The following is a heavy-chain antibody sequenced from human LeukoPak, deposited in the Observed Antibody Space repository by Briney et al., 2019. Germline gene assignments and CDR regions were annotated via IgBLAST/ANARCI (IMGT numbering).Heavy chain of an antibody. Sequence: PGGSLRLSCAASGFTFSSYSMNWVRQAPGKGLEWVSYISSSSSTIYYADSVKGRFTISRDNAKNSLYLQMNSLRAEDTAVYYCAEIVSITIFGVEKGPDYWGQGTLVTVSS. CDR3: AEIVSITIFGVEKGPDY. CDR1: GFTFSSYS. CDR2: ISSSSSTI. J-gene: IGHJ4*02. D-gene: IGHD3-3*01. V-gene: IGHV3-48*01.